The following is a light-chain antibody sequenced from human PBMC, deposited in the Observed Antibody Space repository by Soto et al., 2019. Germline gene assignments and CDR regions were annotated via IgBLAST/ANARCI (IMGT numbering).Light chain of an antibody. CDR3: EQYGGSPPYT. V-gene: IGKV3-20*01. CDR2: GAS. J-gene: IGKJ2*01. Sequence: EIVLTQSPGTLSLSPGERATLSCRASRSISSTYLAWYQQKPGQAPRLLIYGASSRATGIPDRFIGSGSGTDFTITISRLEPDDFAVYYCEQYGGSPPYTFGQGTKLEIK. CDR1: RSISSTY.